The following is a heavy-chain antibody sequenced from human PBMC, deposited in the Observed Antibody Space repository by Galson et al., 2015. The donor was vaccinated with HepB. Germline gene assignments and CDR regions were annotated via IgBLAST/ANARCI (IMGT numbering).Heavy chain of an antibody. J-gene: IGHJ4*02. CDR1: GYTLRQVS. CDR2: FDPEDGET. CDR3: ATANIYWSSFDD. Sequence: SVKVSCKVSGYTLRQVSMHWVRQAPGKRFEWMGGFDPEDGETIYAQKFQGRVTMTEDSSIDTAYMELNSLRSDDTAVYYCATANIYWSSFDDWGQGTLVIVSS. D-gene: IGHD3-3*01. V-gene: IGHV1-24*01.